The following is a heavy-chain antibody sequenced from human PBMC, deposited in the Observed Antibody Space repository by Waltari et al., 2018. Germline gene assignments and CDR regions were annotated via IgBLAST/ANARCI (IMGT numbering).Heavy chain of an antibody. J-gene: IGHJ4*02. D-gene: IGHD3-10*01. CDR3: ATAGGGLDY. V-gene: IGHV3-74*02. CDR2: INSVGITT. Sequence: EVQLLESGGGLVQPGGSLRLSCAASGFTFSSYAMSWVRQAPGKGLEWVSRINSVGITTSYADSVKGRFTISRDNAKNTLFLQMNSLRAEDTAVYYCATAGGGLDYWGQGTLVTVSS. CDR1: GFTFSSYA.